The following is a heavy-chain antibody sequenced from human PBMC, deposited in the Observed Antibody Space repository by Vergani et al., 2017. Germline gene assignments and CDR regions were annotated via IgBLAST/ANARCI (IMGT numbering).Heavy chain of an antibody. V-gene: IGHV4-30-4*01. CDR2: IYYSGST. J-gene: IGHJ4*02. CDR3: AREVGKYCSSTSCYPQIDY. Sequence: QVQLQESGPGLVKPSQTLSLTCTVSGGSISSGDYYWSWIRQPPGKGLEWIGYIYYSGSTYYNPSLKSRVTISVDTSTNQFSLKLSSVTAADTAVYYCAREVGKYCSSTSCYPQIDYWGQGTLVTVSS. D-gene: IGHD2-2*01. CDR1: GGSISSGDYY.